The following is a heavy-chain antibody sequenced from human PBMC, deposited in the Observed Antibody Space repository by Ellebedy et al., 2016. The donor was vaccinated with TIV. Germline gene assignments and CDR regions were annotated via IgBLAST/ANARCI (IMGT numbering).Heavy chain of an antibody. J-gene: IGHJ5*02. CDR1: GYTFSNYF. D-gene: IGHD6-19*01. CDR3: ARVSGSGWFDP. Sequence: AASVKVSCKASGYTFSNYFVHWVRQAPGQGLEWMGIINPSGGSTTYAQKLQGRLTMTRDTSTSTVYMELSSLRSEDTAVYYCARVSGSGWFDPWGQGTLVTVSS. CDR2: INPSGGST. V-gene: IGHV1-46*04.